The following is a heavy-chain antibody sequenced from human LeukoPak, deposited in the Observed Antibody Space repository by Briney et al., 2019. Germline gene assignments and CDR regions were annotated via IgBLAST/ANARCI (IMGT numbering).Heavy chain of an antibody. V-gene: IGHV3-30*03. CDR1: GFTFSSYG. D-gene: IGHD3-10*01. CDR2: ISYDGSNK. J-gene: IGHJ4*02. CDR3: ARGGEMYDY. Sequence: PGGSLRLSCAASGFTFSSYGMHWVRQAPGKGLEWVAVISYDGSNKYYADSVKGRFTISRDNSKNTLYLQMNSLRAEDTAVYYCARGGEMYDYWGQGTLVTVSS.